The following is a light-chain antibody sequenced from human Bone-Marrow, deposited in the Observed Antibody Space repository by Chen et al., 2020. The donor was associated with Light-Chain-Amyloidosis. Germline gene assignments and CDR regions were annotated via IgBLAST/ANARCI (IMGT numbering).Light chain of an antibody. V-gene: IGLV2-14*03. CDR3: SSYTSTSTLYV. Sequence: SALTQPAPVSGSPGQSITISCTGTNNDVGHYNYFSWYQQHPGKAPKLIIYDGDNRPSGVSNRFSGSKSGNTASLTISGLQAGDEADYYCSSYTSTSTLYVFGTGTKVTVL. J-gene: IGLJ1*01. CDR1: NNDVGHYNY. CDR2: DGD.